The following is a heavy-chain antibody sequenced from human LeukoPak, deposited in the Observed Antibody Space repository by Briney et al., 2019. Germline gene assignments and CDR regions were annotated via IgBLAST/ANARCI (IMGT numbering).Heavy chain of an antibody. Sequence: SETLSLTCTVSGGSISSYYWSWIRQPAGKGLEWIGRVYTSGSTNYNPSLKSRVTMSVDTSKNQFSLKLSYVTAADTAVYYCASTHYGSGSYRFDYWGQGTLVTVSS. D-gene: IGHD3-10*01. J-gene: IGHJ4*02. CDR1: GGSISSYY. CDR2: VYTSGST. V-gene: IGHV4-4*07. CDR3: ASTHYGSGSYRFDY.